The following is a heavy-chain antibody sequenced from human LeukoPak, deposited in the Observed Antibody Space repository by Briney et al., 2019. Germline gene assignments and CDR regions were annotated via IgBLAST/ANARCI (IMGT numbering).Heavy chain of an antibody. CDR2: ISSSSSCI. CDR3: APSGDPEGGDY. V-gene: IGHV3-21*01. CDR1: GFTFSSYS. J-gene: IGHJ4*02. Sequence: GGSLRLSCAASGFTFSSYSMNWVRQAPGKGLEWVSYISSSSSCIYYADSVKGRFTISRDNAKNSLYLQMNSLRAEDTAVYYCAPSGDPEGGDYWGQGTLVTVSS. D-gene: IGHD1-26*01.